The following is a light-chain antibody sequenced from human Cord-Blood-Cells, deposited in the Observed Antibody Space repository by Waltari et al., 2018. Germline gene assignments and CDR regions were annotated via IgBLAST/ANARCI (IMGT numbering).Light chain of an antibody. CDR2: EVS. Sequence: QSALTQPASVSGSPGQSITISCTGTSSDVGGYNYVSWYQQHPGKAPKLMIYEVSNRTSGVSNRFSGSKSGNTASLTISGLQAEDEADYYCSSYTSSSTLGYVFGTGTKVTVL. V-gene: IGLV2-14*01. J-gene: IGLJ1*01. CDR3: SSYTSSSTLGYV. CDR1: SSDVGGYNY.